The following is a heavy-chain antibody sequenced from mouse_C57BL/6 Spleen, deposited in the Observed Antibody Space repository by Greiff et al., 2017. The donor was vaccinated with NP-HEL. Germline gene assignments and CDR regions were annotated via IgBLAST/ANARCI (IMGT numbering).Heavy chain of an antibody. CDR2: IDPSDSET. J-gene: IGHJ3*01. CDR1: GYTFTSYW. CDR3: ARGIYYDYDPWFAY. Sequence: QVQLKQPGAELVRPGSSVKLSCKASGYTFTSYWMHWVKQRPIQGLEWIGNIDPSDSETHYNQKFKDKATLTVDKSSSTAYMQLSSLTSEDSAVYYCARGIYYDYDPWFAYWGQGTLVTVSA. D-gene: IGHD2-4*01. V-gene: IGHV1-52*01.